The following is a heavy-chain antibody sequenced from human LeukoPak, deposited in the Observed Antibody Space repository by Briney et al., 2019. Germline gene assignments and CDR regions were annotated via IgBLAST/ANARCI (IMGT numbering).Heavy chain of an antibody. V-gene: IGHV3-74*01. CDR3: ARDITLTRGGRSDY. CDR1: GFTFSSYW. D-gene: IGHD3-10*01. J-gene: IGHJ4*02. CDR2: INTDGKTT. Sequence: GGSLRLSCAASGFTFSSYWMYWVRQAPGKGLVWVSRINTDGKTTNYADSVRGRFTISRDNAKNTLYLQMNSLRAEDTAVYYCARDITLTRGGRSDYWGQGTLVTVSA.